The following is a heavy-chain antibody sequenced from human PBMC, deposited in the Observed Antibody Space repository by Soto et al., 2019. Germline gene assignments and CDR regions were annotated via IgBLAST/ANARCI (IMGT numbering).Heavy chain of an antibody. D-gene: IGHD4-17*01. J-gene: IGHJ4*02. V-gene: IGHV4-59*01. CDR3: ARGGYGDHFWSFGHHYYFDY. CDR2: IYYSGST. Sequence: SETLSLTCTVSGGSISSYYWSWIRQPPGKGLEWIGYIYYSGSTNYNPSLKSRVTISVDTSKNQFSLKLSSVTAADTAVYYCARGGYGDHFWSFGHHYYFDYWGQGTLVTVSS. CDR1: GGSISSYY.